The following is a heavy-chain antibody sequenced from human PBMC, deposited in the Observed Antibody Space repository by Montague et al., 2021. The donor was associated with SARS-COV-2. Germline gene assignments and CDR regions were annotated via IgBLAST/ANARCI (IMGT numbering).Heavy chain of an antibody. CDR3: AHYYYDSSGVDY. J-gene: IGHJ4*02. Sequence: PALVKPTKTLTLTCTFSGFSLSPSGVGVGWVRQPPGKALEWLALIYWDDDKRYSPSLKSRLTITKDTSKNQVVLTMTNMDPVDTATYYCAHYYYDSSGVDYWGRGTLVTVSS. CDR2: IYWDDDK. V-gene: IGHV2-5*02. D-gene: IGHD3-22*01. CDR1: GFSLSPSGVG.